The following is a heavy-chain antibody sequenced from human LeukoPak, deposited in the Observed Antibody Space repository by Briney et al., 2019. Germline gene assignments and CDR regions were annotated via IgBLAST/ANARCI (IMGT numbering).Heavy chain of an antibody. CDR3: AKDGYRIAAAGNNY. CDR1: GFTFSNAW. CDR2: IKSKTDGGTT. Sequence: GGSLRLSCAASGFTFSNAWMSWVRQAPGKGLEWVGRIKSKTDGGTTDYAAPVKGRFTISRDDSKNTLYLQMNSLKTEDTAVYYCAKDGYRIAAAGNNYWGQGTLVTVSS. V-gene: IGHV3-15*01. D-gene: IGHD6-13*01. J-gene: IGHJ4*02.